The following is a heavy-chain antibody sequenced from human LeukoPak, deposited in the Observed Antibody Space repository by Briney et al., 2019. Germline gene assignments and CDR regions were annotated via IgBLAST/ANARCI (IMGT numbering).Heavy chain of an antibody. CDR1: GFIINHYY. CDR3: ARGQSYCGADCYSD. J-gene: IGHJ4*02. Sequence: GGSLRLSCAASGFIINHYYMTWIRQTPGKGLDWVSVIYTGGSTNYGDSVKGRFTISRDNSRNTLYLQMNSLRADDTAIYYCARGQSYCGADCYSDWGQGTLVTVSS. D-gene: IGHD2-21*02. V-gene: IGHV3-66*01. CDR2: IYTGGST.